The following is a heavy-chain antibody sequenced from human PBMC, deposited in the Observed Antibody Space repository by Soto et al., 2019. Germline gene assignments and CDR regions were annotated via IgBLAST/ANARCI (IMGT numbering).Heavy chain of an antibody. J-gene: IGHJ6*03. CDR1: GYTFTSYG. D-gene: IGHD2-15*01. CDR3: ARGRRRYCSGGSCYLYYYYYYMDV. V-gene: IGHV1-18*01. Sequence: GASVKVSCKASGYTFTSYGISWVRQAPGQGLEWMGWISAYNGNTNYAQKLQGRVTMTTDTSTSTAYMELRSLRSDDTAVYYCARGRRRYCSGGSCYLYYYYYYMDVWGKGTTVTVSS. CDR2: ISAYNGNT.